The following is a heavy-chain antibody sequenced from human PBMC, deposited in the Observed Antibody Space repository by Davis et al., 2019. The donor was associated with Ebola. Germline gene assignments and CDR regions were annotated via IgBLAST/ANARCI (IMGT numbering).Heavy chain of an antibody. CDR3: AKVDCSGGSCYGMDV. V-gene: IGHV3-30*18. CDR2: ISYDGSNK. J-gene: IGHJ6*02. CDR1: GFTFSSYG. D-gene: IGHD2-15*01. Sequence: PGGSLRLSCAASGFTFSSYGMHWVRQAPGKGLEWVAVISYDGSNKYYADSVKGRFTISRDNSKNTLYLQMNSLRAEDTAVHYCAKVDCSGGSCYGMDVWGQGTTVTVSS.